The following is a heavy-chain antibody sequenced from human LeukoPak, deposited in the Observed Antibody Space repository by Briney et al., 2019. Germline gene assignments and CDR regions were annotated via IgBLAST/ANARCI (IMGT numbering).Heavy chain of an antibody. CDR3: ARAHSSGWPSYYYYYGMDV. D-gene: IGHD6-19*01. Sequence: GGSLRLSCAASGFTFSSDSMNWVRQAPGKGGGWVSYISSSSSYIYYADSVKGRFTISRHNAQNSLYLQMNSLRAEDTAVYYCARAHSSGWPSYYYYYGMDVWGQGTTVTVSS. V-gene: IGHV3-21*01. CDR2: ISSSSSYI. J-gene: IGHJ6*02. CDR1: GFTFSSDS.